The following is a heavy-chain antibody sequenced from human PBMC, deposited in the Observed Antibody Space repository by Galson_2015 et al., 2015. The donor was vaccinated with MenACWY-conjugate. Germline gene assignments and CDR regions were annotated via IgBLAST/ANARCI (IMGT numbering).Heavy chain of an antibody. J-gene: IGHJ4*02. CDR3: ARVQGGTRGVNY. D-gene: IGHD1-1*01. V-gene: IGHV3-11*05. CDR1: GFTFSDYY. CDR2: ISSSSTYT. Sequence: SLRLSCAASGFTFSDYYMSWIRQAPGKGQEWVSYISSSSTYTDHADSVKGRFTISRDNAKNSLYLQMNSLRAEDTAVYYCARVQGGTRGVNYWGQGTLVTVSS.